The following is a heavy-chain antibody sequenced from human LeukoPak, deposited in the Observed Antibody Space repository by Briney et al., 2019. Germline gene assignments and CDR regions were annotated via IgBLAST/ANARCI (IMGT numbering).Heavy chain of an antibody. Sequence: PSETLSLTCAVSGVSISSYFWSWIRQPPGQGLEWIGYIYHSGSTHYNPSLKSRVTISVDTSKNQFSLKLSSVTAADTAVYYCAILTYYYDSSGSGPSYAFDIWGQGTMVTVSS. CDR2: IYHSGST. J-gene: IGHJ3*02. D-gene: IGHD3-22*01. CDR1: GVSISSYF. V-gene: IGHV4-59*12. CDR3: AILTYYYDSSGSGPSYAFDI.